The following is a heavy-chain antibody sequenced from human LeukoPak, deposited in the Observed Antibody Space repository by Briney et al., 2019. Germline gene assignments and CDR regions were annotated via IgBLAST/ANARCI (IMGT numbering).Heavy chain of an antibody. D-gene: IGHD3-10*01. Sequence: PSETLSLTCTVSGGSISSSSYYWGWIRQPPGKGLEWIGYIYYSGSTNYNPSLKSRVTISVDTSKNQFSLKLSSVTAADTAVYYCARGGRWFGELLGYWGQGTLVTVSS. J-gene: IGHJ4*02. CDR2: IYYSGST. CDR3: ARGGRWFGELLGY. V-gene: IGHV4-61*05. CDR1: GGSISSSSYY.